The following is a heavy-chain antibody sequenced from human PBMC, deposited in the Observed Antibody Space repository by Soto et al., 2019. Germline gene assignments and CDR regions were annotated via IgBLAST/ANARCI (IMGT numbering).Heavy chain of an antibody. V-gene: IGHV4-31*03. CDR3: ARRLPPFKTPKLKYGMDV. Sequence: SETLSLTCTVSGGSISSGGYYWSWIRQHPGKGLEWIGYIYYSGSTYYNPSLKSRVTISVDTSKNQFSLKLSSVTAADTAVYDCARRLPPFKTPKLKYGMDVWGQGTTVTVSS. CDR2: IYYSGST. D-gene: IGHD1-7*01. CDR1: GGSISSGGYY. J-gene: IGHJ6*02.